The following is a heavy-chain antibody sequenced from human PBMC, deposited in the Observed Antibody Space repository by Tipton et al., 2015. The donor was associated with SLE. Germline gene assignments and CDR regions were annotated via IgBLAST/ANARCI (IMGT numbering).Heavy chain of an antibody. V-gene: IGHV1-18*04. D-gene: IGHD1-1*01. Sequence: QLVQSVAEVKKPGASLKVSCKASDNAFASYGFTWVRQAPGQGLEWMGWISPHNGNTNYAQKFQGRITMTTDTSTNTVYMELRSLRSDDTAVYYCARTYNYAGFDYWGQGTLVTVSS. CDR1: DNAFASYG. CDR3: ARTYNYAGFDY. J-gene: IGHJ4*02. CDR2: ISPHNGNT.